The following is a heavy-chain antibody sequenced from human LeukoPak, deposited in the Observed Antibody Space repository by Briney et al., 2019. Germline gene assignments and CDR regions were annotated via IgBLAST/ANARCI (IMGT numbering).Heavy chain of an antibody. CDR2: IIPILGIA. CDR1: GGTFSSYA. V-gene: IGHV1-69*04. D-gene: IGHD1-14*01. Sequence: GASVKVSCKASGGTFSSYAISWVRQAPGQGLEWMGRIIPILGIANYAQKFQGRVTITADKSTSTAYMELSSLRSEDTAVYYCAKDRRPTVTTYFDYWGQGTLVTVSS. J-gene: IGHJ4*02. CDR3: AKDRRPTVTTYFDY.